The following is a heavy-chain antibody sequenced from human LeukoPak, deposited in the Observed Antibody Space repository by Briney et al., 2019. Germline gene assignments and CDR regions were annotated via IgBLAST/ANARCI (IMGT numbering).Heavy chain of an antibody. J-gene: IGHJ6*03. Sequence: SETLSLTCTVSGGSISSNSYYWGWIRQPPGKGLEWIGSISYSGSTYYNPSLKSRVTISVDTSKNQFSLKLNSVTAADTAAYYCASIWFGELLGTHYYYYYMDVWGKWTTVSV. CDR2: ISYSGST. V-gene: IGHV4-39*01. D-gene: IGHD3-10*01. CDR3: ASIWFGELLGTHYYYYYMDV. CDR1: GGSISSNSYY.